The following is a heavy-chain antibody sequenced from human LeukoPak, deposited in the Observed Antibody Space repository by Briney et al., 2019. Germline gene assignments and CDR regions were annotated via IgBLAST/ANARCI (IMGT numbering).Heavy chain of an antibody. CDR1: GFTFSSWW. CDR2: IKKDESER. V-gene: IGHV3-7*01. CDR3: ARGHYGLDV. J-gene: IGHJ6*02. Sequence: HPGGSLRFSCAASGFTFSSWWMSWVRQAPGKGLEWVAHIKKDESERYYVDSMKGRLTISRDNAKNSLYLQMNSLRAEDTAVYYCARGHYGLDVWGQGPTVTVSS.